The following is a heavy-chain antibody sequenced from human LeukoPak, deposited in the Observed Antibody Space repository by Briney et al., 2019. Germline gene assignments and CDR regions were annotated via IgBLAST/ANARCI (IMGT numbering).Heavy chain of an antibody. CDR3: ARVVVQEWELPEVDAFDI. D-gene: IGHD1-26*01. V-gene: IGHV4-39*07. J-gene: IGHJ3*02. CDR1: GGSISSSSYC. Sequence: SETLSLTCTVSGGSISSSSYCWGWIRQPPGKGLEWIGSIYYSGSTYYNPSLKSRVTISVDTSKNQFSLKLSSVTAADTAVYYCARVVVQEWELPEVDAFDIWGQGTMVTVSS. CDR2: IYYSGST.